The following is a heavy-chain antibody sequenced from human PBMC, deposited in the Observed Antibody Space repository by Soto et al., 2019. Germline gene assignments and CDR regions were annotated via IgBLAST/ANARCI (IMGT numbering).Heavy chain of an antibody. CDR3: ARDPYSSSSKYYYYYGMGV. CDR2: IIPIFGTA. V-gene: IGHV1-69*01. D-gene: IGHD6-6*01. CDR1: GGTFSSYA. Sequence: QVQLVQSGAEVKKPGSSVKVSCKASGGTFSSYAISWVRQAPGQGLEWMGGIIPIFGTANYAQKFQGRVTITADESTSTAYMELSSLRSEDTAVYYCARDPYSSSSKYYYYYGMGVWGQGTTVTVSS. J-gene: IGHJ6*02.